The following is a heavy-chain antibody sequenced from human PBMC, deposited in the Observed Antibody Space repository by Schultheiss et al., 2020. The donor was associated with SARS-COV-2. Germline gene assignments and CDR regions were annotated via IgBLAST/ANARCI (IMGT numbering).Heavy chain of an antibody. Sequence: GESLKISCAASGFTFSSYGMHWVRQAPGKGLEWVAVISYDGSNKYYADSVKGRFTISRDNSKNTLYLQMNSLRAEDTAVYYCARDGAMYYDFWSGYYPDYWGQGTLVTVSS. J-gene: IGHJ4*02. CDR1: GFTFSSYG. CDR3: ARDGAMYYDFWSGYYPDY. CDR2: ISYDGSNK. V-gene: IGHV3-30*03. D-gene: IGHD3-3*01.